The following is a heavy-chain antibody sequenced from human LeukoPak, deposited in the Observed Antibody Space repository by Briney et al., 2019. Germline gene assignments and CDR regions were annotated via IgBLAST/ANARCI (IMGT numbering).Heavy chain of an antibody. CDR1: GLTFSSYG. V-gene: IGHV3-30*18. D-gene: IGHD6-13*01. CDR3: AKDLYSTSWYYFDH. J-gene: IGHJ4*02. CDR2: ISYDGSNK. Sequence: GGSLRLSCAASGLTFSSYGMHWVRQAPGKGLEWVAVISYDGSNKYYADSVKGRFTISRDNSKNTLYLQMNSLRGEDTAVYYCAKDLYSTSWYYFDHWGQGALVTVSS.